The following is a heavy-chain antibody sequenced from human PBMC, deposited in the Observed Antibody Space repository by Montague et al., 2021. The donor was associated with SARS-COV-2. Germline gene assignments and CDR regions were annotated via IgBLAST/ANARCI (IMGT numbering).Heavy chain of an antibody. CDR2: INLGGST. CDR1: GTSISGYY. CDR3: ARLRDGVVPSPILGVGPYYYYNYLDV. V-gene: IGHV4-34*01. J-gene: IGHJ6*03. D-gene: IGHD3-10*01. Sequence: SETLSLTCAVYGTSISGYYCNWIRHPPGKGLERIGEINLGGSTNYNPSPKSRLTISAATSKNQFSLKLTSVSAAGTAVYYCARLRDGVVPSPILGVGPYYYYNYLDVWGRGTTVTVSS.